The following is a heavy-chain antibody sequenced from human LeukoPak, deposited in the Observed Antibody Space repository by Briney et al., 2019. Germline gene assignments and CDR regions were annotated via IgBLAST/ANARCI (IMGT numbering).Heavy chain of an antibody. J-gene: IGHJ4*02. CDR2: SHGNGSI. Sequence: PSETLSLTCNVSGVSINIYYWSWLRQTPGKGLEWIGRSHGNGSINYNDSLKNRVTISIDKSKNPLSLSLRAVTAADTALYFCARDGGYDSGVFDFWGQGTLVTVSS. CDR3: ARDGGYDSGVFDF. V-gene: IGHV4-4*07. D-gene: IGHD3-22*01. CDR1: GVSINIYY.